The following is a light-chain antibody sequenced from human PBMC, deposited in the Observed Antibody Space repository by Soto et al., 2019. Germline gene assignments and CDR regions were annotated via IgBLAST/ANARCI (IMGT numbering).Light chain of an antibody. Sequence: IVLTQSPATLSLSPGDRATLSCRASQSVRTISLSWYQQKPGQAPRLLMYGAYTRASGVPGRFSGSGSGTDFTLTINSLQPEDFAVYYCHQDYDFPRTFGGGTQVEIK. CDR1: QSVRTIS. V-gene: IGKV3D-7*01. CDR3: HQDYDFPRT. J-gene: IGKJ4*01. CDR2: GAY.